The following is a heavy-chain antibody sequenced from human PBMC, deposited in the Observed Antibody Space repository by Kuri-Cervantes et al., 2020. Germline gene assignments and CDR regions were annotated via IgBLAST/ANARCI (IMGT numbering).Heavy chain of an antibody. D-gene: IGHD6-19*01. Sequence: GESLKIYCAASGFTFSSFGMHWIRQAPGKGLEWVAVISYDGSTKYYADSVKGRFTISRDNSKNKLYLQMHSLRPEDMAVYYCAKAHSSGWYYFDYWGQGTLVTVSS. V-gene: IGHV3-30*18. CDR3: AKAHSSGWYYFDY. J-gene: IGHJ4*02. CDR1: GFTFSSFG. CDR2: ISYDGSTK.